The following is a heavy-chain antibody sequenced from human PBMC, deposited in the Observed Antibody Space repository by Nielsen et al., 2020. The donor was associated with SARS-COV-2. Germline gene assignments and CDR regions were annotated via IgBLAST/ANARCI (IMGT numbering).Heavy chain of an antibody. V-gene: IGHV3-23*01. J-gene: IGHJ4*02. D-gene: IGHD3-22*01. Sequence: GESLKISCAASGFTFDFYAMSWVRQAPGKGLEWVSGISGSGRDTYYADSVKGRFTISRDNSKNTLYLQTNSLRAEDSAIYFCARRTNYHDSSRFYWAFDSWGQGTLVTVSS. CDR3: ARRTNYHDSSRFYWAFDS. CDR1: GFTFDFYA. CDR2: ISGSGRDT.